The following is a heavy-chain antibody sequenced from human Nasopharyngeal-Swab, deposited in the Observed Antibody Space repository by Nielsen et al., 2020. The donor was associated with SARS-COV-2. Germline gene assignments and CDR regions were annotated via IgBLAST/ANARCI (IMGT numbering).Heavy chain of an antibody. CDR2: ISSSSSYK. J-gene: IGHJ6*02. D-gene: IGHD3-10*01. V-gene: IGHV3-21*06. Sequence: GESLKISCAASGFTFSSYSVNWVRQAPGKGLECVSSISSSSSYKYYADSVKGRFTISRDNSNNLLYLQMNNLRAEDTAVYYCARDSGIGAYFYYGMDVWGQGTTVTVSS. CDR3: ARDSGIGAYFYYGMDV. CDR1: GFTFSSYS.